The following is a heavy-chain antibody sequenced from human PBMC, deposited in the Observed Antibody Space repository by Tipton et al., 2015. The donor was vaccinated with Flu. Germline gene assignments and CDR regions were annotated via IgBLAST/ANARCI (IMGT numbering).Heavy chain of an antibody. CDR1: GFTFSRYA. V-gene: IGHV3-23*01. Sequence: SLRLSCAASGFTFSRYAMSWVRQAPGKGLEWVASVSGGGGTTYFADSVKGRFTISRDNSRNMVFLQMNNLRAEDTAVYYCARVRFGSGNWGQGTLVTVSS. CDR3: ARVRFGSGN. D-gene: IGHD6-19*01. J-gene: IGHJ4*02. CDR2: VSGGGGTT.